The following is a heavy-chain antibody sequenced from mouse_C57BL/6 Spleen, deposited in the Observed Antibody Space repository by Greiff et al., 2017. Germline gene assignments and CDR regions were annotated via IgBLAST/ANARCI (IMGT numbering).Heavy chain of an antibody. D-gene: IGHD2-1*01. Sequence: EVQLQQSGPELVKPGASVKISCKASGYSFTGYYMNWVKQSPEKSLEWIGEINPSTGGTTYNQKFKAKATLTVDKSSSTAYMQLKSLTSEDSAVYYCAREEIYYGNYSWFAYWGQGTLVTVSA. CDR1: GYSFTGYY. V-gene: IGHV1-42*01. CDR2: INPSTGGT. J-gene: IGHJ3*01. CDR3: AREEIYYGNYSWFAY.